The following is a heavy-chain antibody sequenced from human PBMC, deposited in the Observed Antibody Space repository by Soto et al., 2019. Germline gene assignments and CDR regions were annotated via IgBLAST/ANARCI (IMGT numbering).Heavy chain of an antibody. CDR2: IYPGDSDT. D-gene: IGHD2-2*01. CDR3: ARQFEVPAATEDYYYYMDV. V-gene: IGHV5-51*01. J-gene: IGHJ6*03. Sequence: EVQLVQSGAEVKKPGESLKISCKGSGYSFTSYWIGWVRQMPGKGLEWMGIIYPGDSDTRYSPSFQGQVTISADKSISTAYLQWSSLKASDTAMYYCARQFEVPAATEDYYYYMDVWGKGTTVTVSS. CDR1: GYSFTSYW.